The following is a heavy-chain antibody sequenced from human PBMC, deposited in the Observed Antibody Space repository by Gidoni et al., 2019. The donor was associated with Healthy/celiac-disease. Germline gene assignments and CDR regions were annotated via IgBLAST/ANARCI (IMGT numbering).Heavy chain of an antibody. D-gene: IGHD3-10*01. Sequence: QVQLQESGPGLGKPSQTRSLTCTVSGGSISSGGYYWSWIRQHPGKGLEWIGYIYYSWSTYYNPSLKSRVTISVDTSKNQFSLKLSSVTAADTAVYYCARESLWFGELQKGPDAFDIWGQGTMVTVSS. V-gene: IGHV4-31*03. CDR2: IYYSWST. CDR3: ARESLWFGELQKGPDAFDI. J-gene: IGHJ3*02. CDR1: GGSISSGGYY.